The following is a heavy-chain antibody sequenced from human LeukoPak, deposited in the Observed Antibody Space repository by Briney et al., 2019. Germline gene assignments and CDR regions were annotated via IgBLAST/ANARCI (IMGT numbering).Heavy chain of an antibody. CDR1: GFTFSSYS. V-gene: IGHV3-21*01. CDR3: ARQSGQLVRGYYFDY. J-gene: IGHJ4*02. D-gene: IGHD6-6*01. Sequence: MTGGSLGLSCAASGFTFSSYSMNWVRQAPGKGLEWVSSISSSSSYIYYADSVKGRFTISRDNAKNSLYLQMNSLRAEDTAVYYCARQSGQLVRGYYFDYWGQGTLVTVSS. CDR2: ISSSSSYI.